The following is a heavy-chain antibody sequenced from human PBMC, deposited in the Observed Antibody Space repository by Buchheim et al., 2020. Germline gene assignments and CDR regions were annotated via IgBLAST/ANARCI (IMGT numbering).Heavy chain of an antibody. V-gene: IGHV3-30*18. Sequence: QVQLVESGGGVVQPGRSLRLSCVVSGFTFRTYGMYWVRQAPGKGLVWLAVISYDGNNKYYADSVKGRFTISRDNSKNTLYLQIHSLRADDTAVYYCAKDWANSGMDVWGQGTT. CDR3: AKDWANSGMDV. CDR1: GFTFRTYG. D-gene: IGHD3-16*01. CDR2: ISYDGNNK. J-gene: IGHJ6*02.